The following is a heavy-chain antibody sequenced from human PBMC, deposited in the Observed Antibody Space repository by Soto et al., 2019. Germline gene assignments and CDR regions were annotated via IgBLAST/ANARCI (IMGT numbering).Heavy chain of an antibody. CDR3: AAPDYYDSSGYYHI. Sequence: SVKVSCKASGYTLTSYAISWVRQAPGQGLEWMGGIIPIFGTANYAQKFQGRVTITADESTSTAYMELSSLRSEDTAVYYCAAPDYYDSSGYYHIWGQGTLVTVSS. D-gene: IGHD3-22*01. CDR1: GYTLTSYA. CDR2: IIPIFGTA. V-gene: IGHV1-69*13. J-gene: IGHJ4*02.